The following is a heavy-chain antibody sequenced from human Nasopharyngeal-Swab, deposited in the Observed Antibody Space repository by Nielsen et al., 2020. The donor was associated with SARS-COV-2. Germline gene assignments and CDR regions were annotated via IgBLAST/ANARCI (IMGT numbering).Heavy chain of an antibody. Sequence: VKVSCKASGYTFTSYGISWVRQAPGQGLEWMGWISAYNGNTNYAQKLQGRVTMTTDTSTSTAYMELRSLRSDDTAVYYCARDGGYDSSGIDAFDIWGQGTMVTVSS. V-gene: IGHV1-18*01. CDR1: GYTFTSYG. D-gene: IGHD3-22*01. CDR2: ISAYNGNT. J-gene: IGHJ3*02. CDR3: ARDGGYDSSGIDAFDI.